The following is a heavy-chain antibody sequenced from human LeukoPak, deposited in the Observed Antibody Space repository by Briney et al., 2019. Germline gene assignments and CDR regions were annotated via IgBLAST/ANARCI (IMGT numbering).Heavy chain of an antibody. D-gene: IGHD4-11*01. CDR2: ISGDGGST. J-gene: IGHJ5*02. CDR3: AKDYDYPSGFDP. V-gene: IGHV3-43*02. CDR1: GFTFSSYA. Sequence: PGGSLRLSCAASGFTFSSYAMHWVRQAPGKGLEWVSLISGDGGSTYYADSVKGRFTISRDNSKNSLYLQMNSLRTEDTALYYCAKDYDYPSGFDPWGQGTLVTVSS.